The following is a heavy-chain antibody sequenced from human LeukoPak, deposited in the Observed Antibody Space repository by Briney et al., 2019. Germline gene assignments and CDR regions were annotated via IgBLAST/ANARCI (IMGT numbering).Heavy chain of an antibody. D-gene: IGHD2-2*01. CDR1: GDSVSSSNYY. CDR3: ARRAVVPAAVSYFDN. J-gene: IGHJ4*02. Sequence: PSETLSLTCTVFGDSVSSSNYYWAWFRQPPGKGLDWIGSLYYDGRTYYSPSLESRVTVSVDTSKNQFALKLTSVTAADTAVYYCARRAVVPAAVSYFDNWGQGTLVTVSS. V-gene: IGHV4-39*01. CDR2: LYYDGRT.